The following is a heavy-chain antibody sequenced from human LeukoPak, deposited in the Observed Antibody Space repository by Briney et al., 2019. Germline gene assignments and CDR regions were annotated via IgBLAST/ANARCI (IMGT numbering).Heavy chain of an antibody. D-gene: IGHD4-11*01. J-gene: IGHJ4*02. CDR3: ARGTVTTFLEHYFDY. CDR2: IIPIFGTA. V-gene: IGHV1-69*05. Sequence: SVKVPCKASGGTFSSYAISWVRQAPGQGLEWMGRIIPIFGTANYAQKFQGRVTITTGESTSTAYMELSSLRSEDTAVYYCARGTVTTFLEHYFDYWGQGTLVTVSS. CDR1: GGTFSSYA.